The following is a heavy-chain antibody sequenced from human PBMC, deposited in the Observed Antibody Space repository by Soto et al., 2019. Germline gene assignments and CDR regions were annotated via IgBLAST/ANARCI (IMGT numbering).Heavy chain of an antibody. CDR3: TTTTLVAAFDY. CDR1: GLTFGDYA. D-gene: IGHD2-15*01. J-gene: IGHJ4*02. V-gene: IGHV3-49*03. CDR2: IRSKAYGGTT. Sequence: GGSLRLSCTASGLTFGDYAMSWFRQAPGKGLEWVGFIRSKAYGGTTEYAASVKGRFTISRDDSKSIAYLQMNSLKTEDTAVYYCTTTTLVAAFDYWGQGTLVTVSS.